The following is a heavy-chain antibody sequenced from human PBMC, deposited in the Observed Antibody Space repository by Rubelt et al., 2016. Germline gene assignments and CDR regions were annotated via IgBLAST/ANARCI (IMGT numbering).Heavy chain of an antibody. CDR3: AGRLRGSSLGIVDY. CDR1: GFTFSSYA. J-gene: IGHJ4*02. D-gene: IGHD6-13*01. Sequence: VQLVESGGGLVQPGGSLRLSCAASGFTFSSYAMHWVRQAPGEGLEWVAVVSYDGSNKYYADSVKGRFTISRDSSKNKLYLQLNSRKIEETAVYYCAGRLRGSSLGIVDYWGQGTLVTVSS. V-gene: IGHV3-30*04. CDR2: VSYDGSNK.